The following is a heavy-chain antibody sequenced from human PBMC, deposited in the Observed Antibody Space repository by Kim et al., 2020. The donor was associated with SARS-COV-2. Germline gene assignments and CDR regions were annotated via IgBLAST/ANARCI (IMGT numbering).Heavy chain of an antibody. Sequence: SETLSLTCTVSGGSISGYYWSWIRQPPGKGLEWIGYIYYSGRTNYNPSLKSRVTISVDTSKNQFSLKVNSVTAADTAVYYCARASGYSSDWADWGGMDLWGQGTTVTVSS. D-gene: IGHD6-19*01. V-gene: IGHV4-59*13. J-gene: IGHJ6*02. CDR2: IYYSGRT. CDR1: GGSISGYY. CDR3: ARASGYSSDWADWGGMDL.